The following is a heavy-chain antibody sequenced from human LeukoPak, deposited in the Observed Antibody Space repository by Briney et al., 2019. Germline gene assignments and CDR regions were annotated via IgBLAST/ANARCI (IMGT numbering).Heavy chain of an antibody. CDR1: GGSISSYY. V-gene: IGHV4-59*07. J-gene: IGHJ6*03. Sequence: SDTLSLTCTVSGGSISSYYWNWIRQPPAKGLEWIAYVYYSASTNCNPSLKSRVGISVDTSKNQFSLKLSSVTAADTALYYCARGSGYMDVWGKGSTVTVSS. CDR3: ARGSGYMDV. CDR2: VYYSAST.